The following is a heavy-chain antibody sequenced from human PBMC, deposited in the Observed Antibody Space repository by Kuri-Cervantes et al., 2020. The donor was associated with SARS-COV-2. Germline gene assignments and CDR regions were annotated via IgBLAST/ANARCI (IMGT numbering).Heavy chain of an antibody. V-gene: IGHV1-3*01. CDR1: GGTFSSYV. J-gene: IGHJ5*02. Sequence: ASVKVSCKASGGTFSSYVISWVRQAPGQGLEWMGWINAGNGNTKYSQKFQGRVTITRDTSASTAYMELSSLRSEDTAVYYCARAPVVLMVYAIRGWFDPWGQGTLVTVSS. CDR3: ARAPVVLMVYAIRGWFDP. CDR2: INAGNGNT. D-gene: IGHD2-8*01.